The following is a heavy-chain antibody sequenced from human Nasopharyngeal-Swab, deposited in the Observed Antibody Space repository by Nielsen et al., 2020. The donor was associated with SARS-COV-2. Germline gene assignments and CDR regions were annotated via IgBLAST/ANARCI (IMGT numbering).Heavy chain of an antibody. CDR2: INHSGNT. V-gene: IGHV4-34*01. D-gene: IGHD3-22*01. J-gene: IGHJ4*02. CDR3: ARGVAGVSMIVVVLTGGSYHFDY. CDR1: GEPFSAYD. Sequence: GSLRLPCAVYGEPFSAYDWSWIRQPPGKGLEWIGEINHSGNTNYNPSLKSRVTISLDTSKNQFSLKLSPVTDADTAVYYCARGVAGVSMIVVVLTGGSYHFDYWGQGTLVTVSS.